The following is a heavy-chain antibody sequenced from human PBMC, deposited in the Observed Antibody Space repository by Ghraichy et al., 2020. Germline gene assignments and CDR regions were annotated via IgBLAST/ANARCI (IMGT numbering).Heavy chain of an antibody. J-gene: IGHJ4*02. Sequence: GGSLRLSCAASGFTFSSCAMSWVRQAPGKGLEWVSSINYRGDDTHYADSMKGRFTISRDNSENTLYLQMNSLRAEDTALYYCAKDYYGSGSYYTLGFDYWGQGTLVTVSS. CDR1: GFTFSSCA. D-gene: IGHD3-10*01. CDR2: INYRGDDT. CDR3: AKDYYGSGSYYTLGFDY. V-gene: IGHV3-23*01.